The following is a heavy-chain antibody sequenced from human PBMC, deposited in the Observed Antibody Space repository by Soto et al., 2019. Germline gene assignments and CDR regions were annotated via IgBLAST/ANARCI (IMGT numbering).Heavy chain of an antibody. Sequence: QVQLVESGGGVVQPGRSLRLSCAASGFTFSSYGMHWVRQAPGKGLEWVAVILYDGSNKYYADSVKGRFTISRDNSKNKLYLQMNSLRAEDTAVYYCAQERDAFDIWGQGTMVTVSS. CDR3: AQERDAFDI. CDR2: ILYDGSNK. J-gene: IGHJ3*02. CDR1: GFTFSSYG. V-gene: IGHV3-30*18.